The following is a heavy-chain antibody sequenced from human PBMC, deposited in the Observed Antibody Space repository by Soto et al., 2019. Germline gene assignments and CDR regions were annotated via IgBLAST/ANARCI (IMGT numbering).Heavy chain of an antibody. CDR2: IYSGGYT. J-gene: IGHJ4*02. V-gene: IGHV3-53*01. Sequence: EVQLVESGGGLIQPGGSLRLSCAVSGFTVSNNYMSWVRQAPGKGLEGVSVIYSGGYTAYGDSVKGRFTISRDNSKNTLYSQIKSLGAAATAVFSWAAHPGGGGYWGQGTLVTVSS. CDR3: AAHPGGGGY. CDR1: GFTVSNNY. D-gene: IGHD3-10*01.